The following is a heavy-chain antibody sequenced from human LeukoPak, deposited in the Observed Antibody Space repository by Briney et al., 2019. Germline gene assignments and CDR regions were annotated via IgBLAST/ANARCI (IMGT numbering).Heavy chain of an antibody. V-gene: IGHV3-21*05. CDR3: ARDTFEPGLIDF. D-gene: IGHD3-10*01. J-gene: IGHJ4*02. CDR2: INSGSSYK. CDR1: GFPFSHYA. Sequence: PGGSLRLSCAASGFPFSHYAMNWVRQAPGKGLEWVSYINSGSSYKHYTYSVRGRFTISRDDARNTLYLQMNSLRAEDTAVYYCARDTFEPGLIDFWGQGILVSVSS.